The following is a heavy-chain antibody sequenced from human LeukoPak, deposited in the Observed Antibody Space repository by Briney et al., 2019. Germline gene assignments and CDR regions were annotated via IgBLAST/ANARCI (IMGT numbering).Heavy chain of an antibody. J-gene: IGHJ4*02. V-gene: IGHV1-2*02. Sequence: ASVKVSCKASGYTFTGYYMHWVRQAPGQGLEWMGWINPNSGGTNYAQKFQGRVTMTRDTSISTAYMELSRLRSDDTAVYYYARTYYNFWSGYYFDYWGQGTLVTVSS. CDR1: GYTFTGYY. D-gene: IGHD3-3*01. CDR2: INPNSGGT. CDR3: ARTYYNFWSGYYFDY.